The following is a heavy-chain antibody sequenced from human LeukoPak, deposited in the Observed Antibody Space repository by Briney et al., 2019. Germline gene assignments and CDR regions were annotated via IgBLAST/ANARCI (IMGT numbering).Heavy chain of an antibody. J-gene: IGHJ4*02. D-gene: IGHD5-24*01. Sequence: GGSLRLSCAASGFTVSSNYMSWVRQAPGKGLEWVSVIYSGGSTYYADSVKGRFTISRDNSKNTLYLQMNSLRAEDTAIYYCAKAERWLQTLFDYWGQGTLVTVSS. V-gene: IGHV3-53*01. CDR1: GFTVSSNY. CDR2: IYSGGST. CDR3: AKAERWLQTLFDY.